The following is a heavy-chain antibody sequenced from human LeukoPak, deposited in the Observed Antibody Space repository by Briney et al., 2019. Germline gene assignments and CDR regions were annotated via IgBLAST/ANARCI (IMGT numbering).Heavy chain of an antibody. CDR3: ARVSELVLRGPFDP. Sequence: GGSLRLSCAASGFIFSNYWMQWVRQAPGKGLVWVSRINSDGSSTNYADSVKGRFTISRDNAKNTLYLQMNSLRAEDTAVYYCARVSELVLRGPFDPWGQGTLVTVSS. J-gene: IGHJ5*02. V-gene: IGHV3-74*01. CDR1: GFIFSNYW. D-gene: IGHD2-8*01. CDR2: INSDGSST.